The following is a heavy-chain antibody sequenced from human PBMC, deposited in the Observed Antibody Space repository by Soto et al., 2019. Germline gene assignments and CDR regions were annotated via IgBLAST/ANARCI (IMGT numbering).Heavy chain of an antibody. CDR3: ARDSGYSSISYGENWLDP. CDR1: GYTLTSYY. D-gene: IGHD5-12*01. CDR2: INPRGGST. Sequence: ASVKVSCKASGYTLTSYYMHWVRKAPGQGLEWMGKINPRGGSTTYAQKFQGRVTMTRDTSTSTVYMELSSPRSEDTAVYYCARDSGYSSISYGENWLDPWGQGTLVTVSS. J-gene: IGHJ5*02. V-gene: IGHV1-46*01.